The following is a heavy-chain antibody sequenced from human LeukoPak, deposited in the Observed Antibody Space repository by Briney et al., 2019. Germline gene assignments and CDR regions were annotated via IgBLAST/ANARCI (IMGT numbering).Heavy chain of an antibody. D-gene: IGHD7-27*01. CDR2: ISSSSSYI. V-gene: IGHV3-21*04. Sequence: GGSLRLSCAASGFTFSSYSMNWVRQAPGKGLEWVSSISSSSSYIYYADSVKGRFTISRDNSKNTLYLQMSSLRAEDTAVYYCAKGENWGEIDYWGQGTLVTVSS. CDR1: GFTFSSYS. CDR3: AKGENWGEIDY. J-gene: IGHJ4*02.